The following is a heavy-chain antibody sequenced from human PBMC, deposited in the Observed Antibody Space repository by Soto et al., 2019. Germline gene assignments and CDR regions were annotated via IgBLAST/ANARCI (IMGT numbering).Heavy chain of an antibody. D-gene: IGHD3-22*01. CDR3: AREYDSSGYYYVSDFDI. V-gene: IGHV1-18*01. CDR1: GYTFTSYG. CDR2: ISAYNGNT. J-gene: IGHJ3*02. Sequence: ASVKVSCKAPGYTFTSYGISWVRQAPGQGLEWMGWISAYNGNTNYAQKLQGRVTMTTDTSTSTAYMELRSLRSDDTAVYYCAREYDSSGYYYVSDFDIWGQGTMVTVSS.